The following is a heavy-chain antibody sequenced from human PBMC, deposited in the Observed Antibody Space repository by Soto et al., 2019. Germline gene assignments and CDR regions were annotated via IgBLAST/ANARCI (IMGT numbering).Heavy chain of an antibody. J-gene: IGHJ5*02. Sequence: QVQLVQSGAEVKKPGSSVKVSCKASGGTFSSYAISWVRQAPGQGLEWMGGIIPIFGTANYAEKFQVRVTITAEESTSTANMEASSLRYEETAVHYCARGGESAAGTFDRLFDPWGQGTLVTVSS. CDR2: IIPIFGTA. CDR3: ARGGESAAGTFDRLFDP. CDR1: GGTFSSYA. D-gene: IGHD6-13*01. V-gene: IGHV1-69*12.